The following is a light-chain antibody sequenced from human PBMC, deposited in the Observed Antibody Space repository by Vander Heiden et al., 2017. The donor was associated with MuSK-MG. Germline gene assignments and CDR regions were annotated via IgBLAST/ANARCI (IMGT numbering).Light chain of an antibody. J-gene: IGLJ2*01. V-gene: IGLV2-14*03. Sequence: QSALTQPASVSGSPGQSITISCTGTSIDFGGYNYVSWYQQHPGKAPKLMIYDVSNRPSGVSNRFSGSKSGNTASLTISGLQAEDEADYYCSSYTSSSTLVFGGGTKLTVL. CDR1: SIDFGGYNY. CDR3: SSYTSSSTLV. CDR2: DVS.